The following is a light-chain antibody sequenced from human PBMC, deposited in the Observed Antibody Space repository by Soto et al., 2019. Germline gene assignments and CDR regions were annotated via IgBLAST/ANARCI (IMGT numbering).Light chain of an antibody. CDR3: CSSAGSLYV. Sequence: QSALTQPRSVSGSPGQSVTISCTGTSSDVGGYNYVSWYQQHPGKAPKLMIYDVSKRPSGVPDRFSGSKSGNTASLTISGLQAEDEADCYCCSSAGSLYVFGTGTKLTVL. J-gene: IGLJ1*01. CDR2: DVS. CDR1: SSDVGGYNY. V-gene: IGLV2-11*01.